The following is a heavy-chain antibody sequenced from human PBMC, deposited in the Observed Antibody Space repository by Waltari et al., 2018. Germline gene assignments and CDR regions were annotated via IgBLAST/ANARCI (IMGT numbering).Heavy chain of an antibody. CDR1: GGSISSHY. J-gene: IGHJ3*02. V-gene: IGHV4-59*11. CDR3: ATSDYGDYHDAFDI. CDR2: IYYSGST. Sequence: QVQLQESGPGLVKPSETLSLTCTVSGGSISSHYWSWIRKPPGKGLEWIGYIYYSGSTNYNPSLKSRVTISVDTSKNQFSLKLSSVTAADTAVYYCATSDYGDYHDAFDIWGQGTMVTVSS. D-gene: IGHD4-17*01.